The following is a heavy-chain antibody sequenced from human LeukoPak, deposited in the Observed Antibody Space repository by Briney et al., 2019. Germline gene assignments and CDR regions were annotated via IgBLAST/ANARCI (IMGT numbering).Heavy chain of an antibody. V-gene: IGHV4-39*01. Sequence: SETLSLTCTISAASISSSSHHWGWIRQSPGKGLERIGSIYYGQTIYYNPSLNSRVTISVDTSKNQLSLKLSSVTAAETAVYYCARHDAGGYSYGFDYWGQGTLVIVSS. CDR2: IYYGQTI. J-gene: IGHJ4*02. CDR1: AASISSSSHH. D-gene: IGHD5-18*01. CDR3: ARHDAGGYSYGFDY.